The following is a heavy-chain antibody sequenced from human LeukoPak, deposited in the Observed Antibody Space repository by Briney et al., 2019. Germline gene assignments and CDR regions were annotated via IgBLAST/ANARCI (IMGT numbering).Heavy chain of an antibody. CDR2: IRYDGSNK. D-gene: IGHD2-2*02. Sequence: PGGSLRLSCAASGFTFSSYGMHWVRQAPGKGLEWVAFIRYDGSNKYYADSVKGRFTISRDNSKNTLYLQMNSLRAEDTAVYYCAKGRCSSTSCYTIGYGSGSYFEYWGQGPLVTVSS. CDR3: AKGRCSSTSCYTIGYGSGSYFEY. V-gene: IGHV3-30*02. J-gene: IGHJ4*02. CDR1: GFTFSSYG.